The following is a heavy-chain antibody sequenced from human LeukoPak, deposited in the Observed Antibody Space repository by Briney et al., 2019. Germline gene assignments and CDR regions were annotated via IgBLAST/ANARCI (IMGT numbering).Heavy chain of an antibody. V-gene: IGHV4-39*01. CDR3: ARLGYCGGDCYSALYYYYYYGMDV. CDR1: GFTFSSYA. J-gene: IGHJ6*02. D-gene: IGHD2-21*02. Sequence: GSLRLSCAASGFTFSSYAMSWVRQAPGKGLEWIGSIYYSGSTYYNPSLKSRVTISVDTSKNQFSLKLSSVTAADTAVYYCARLGYCGGDCYSALYYYYYYGMDVWGQGTTVTVSS. CDR2: IYYSGST.